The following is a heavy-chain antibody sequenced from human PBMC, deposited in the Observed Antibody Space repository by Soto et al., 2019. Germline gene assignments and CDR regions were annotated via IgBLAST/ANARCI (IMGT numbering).Heavy chain of an antibody. D-gene: IGHD1-26*01. CDR3: AKNGQLPYYYGMDV. J-gene: IGHJ6*02. CDR1: GYTFTKYG. CDR2: ISGYNGNT. V-gene: IGHV1-18*01. Sequence: ASVKVSCKASGYTFTKYGISWVRQAPGQGLEWMGWISGYNGNTNYAQKYQGRITMTIDTSTTTAYMELGSLTSDDTAVYYCAKNGQLPYYYGMDVWGQGTTVTSP.